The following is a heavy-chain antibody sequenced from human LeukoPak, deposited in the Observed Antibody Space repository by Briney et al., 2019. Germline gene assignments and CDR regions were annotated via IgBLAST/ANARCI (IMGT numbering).Heavy chain of an antibody. J-gene: IGHJ4*02. V-gene: IGHV3-64D*06. D-gene: IGHD1-26*01. Sequence: GGSLRPSCSASGFSFRTLAMHWVRQAPGKGLEYLAVIGGDDVTAYFADSVKGRFTVSRDISTNTLYLQMTNVRPEDTAVYYCVRDLWGFDYWGQGTLVTVSS. CDR2: IGGDDVTA. CDR3: VRDLWGFDY. CDR1: GFSFRTLA.